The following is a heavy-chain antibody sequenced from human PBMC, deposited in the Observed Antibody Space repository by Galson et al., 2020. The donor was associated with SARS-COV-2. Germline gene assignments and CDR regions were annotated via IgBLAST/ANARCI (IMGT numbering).Heavy chain of an antibody. CDR2: ISGSGETT. Sequence: GGSLRLSCAASGFTFSSFAMNWVRQAPGKGLEWVSAISGSGETTYYADSVKGRFSISRDHSKNTLYLQMNSLRAEDTALYYCARDPFIAVAGTFYDWGQGTLASVSS. V-gene: IGHV3-23*01. CDR3: ARDPFIAVAGTFYD. D-gene: IGHD6-19*01. CDR1: GFTFSSFA. J-gene: IGHJ4*02.